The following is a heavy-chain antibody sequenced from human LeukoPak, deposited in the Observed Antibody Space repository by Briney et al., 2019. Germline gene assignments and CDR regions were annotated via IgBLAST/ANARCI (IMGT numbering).Heavy chain of an antibody. Sequence: PGGSLRLSCAASGFTFSSYWMSWVRQAPGKGLEWVANIKQDGSEKYYVDSVKGRFTISRDNAKNSLYLQMNSLRAEDTAVYYCARLYVSSGYYRGHFDYWGQGTLVTVSS. D-gene: IGHD3-22*01. CDR1: GFTFSSYW. J-gene: IGHJ4*02. V-gene: IGHV3-7*03. CDR2: IKQDGSEK. CDR3: ARLYVSSGYYRGHFDY.